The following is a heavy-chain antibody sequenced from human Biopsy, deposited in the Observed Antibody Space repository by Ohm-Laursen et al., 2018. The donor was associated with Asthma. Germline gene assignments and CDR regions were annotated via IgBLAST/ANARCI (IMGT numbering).Heavy chain of an antibody. Sequence: SLRLSCTAPGFAVSRDHMFWVRQAPGKGLEWVSVIYSGGTSHTADSVRGRFTISRDNAKSTLYLQMNRLRTDDTAVYYCAKRRGYSDLTDFDHWGQGTLVTVSS. CDR1: GFAVSRDH. CDR3: AKRRGYSDLTDFDH. J-gene: IGHJ4*02. CDR2: IYSGGTS. D-gene: IGHD3-3*01. V-gene: IGHV3-66*02.